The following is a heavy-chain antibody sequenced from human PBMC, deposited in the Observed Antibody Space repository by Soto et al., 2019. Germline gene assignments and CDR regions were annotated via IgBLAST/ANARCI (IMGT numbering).Heavy chain of an antibody. Sequence: QVQLVESGGGVVQPGRSLRLSCAASGFTFSSYGMHWVRQAPGKGLEWVAVIWYDGSNKYYADSVKGRFTISRDNSKNTLYLQMNSLRAEDTAVYYCARGPYSSGWYERNYYYGMDVWGQGTTVTVSS. CDR3: ARGPYSSGWYERNYYYGMDV. J-gene: IGHJ6*02. D-gene: IGHD6-19*01. V-gene: IGHV3-33*01. CDR1: GFTFSSYG. CDR2: IWYDGSNK.